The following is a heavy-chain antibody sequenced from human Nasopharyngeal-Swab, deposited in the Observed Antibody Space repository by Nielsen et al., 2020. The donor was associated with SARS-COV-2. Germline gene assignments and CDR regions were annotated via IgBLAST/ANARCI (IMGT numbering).Heavy chain of an antibody. CDR2: ISSSGSTI. CDR3: ARHTYIAARLGDY. Sequence: GESLKISCAASGFTFSDYYMSWIRQAPGKGLEWVSYISSSGSTIYYADSVKGRFTISRDNAKNSLYLQMNSLRAEDTAVYYCARHTYIAARLGDYWGQGTLVTVSS. D-gene: IGHD6-6*01. V-gene: IGHV3-11*04. J-gene: IGHJ4*02. CDR1: GFTFSDYY.